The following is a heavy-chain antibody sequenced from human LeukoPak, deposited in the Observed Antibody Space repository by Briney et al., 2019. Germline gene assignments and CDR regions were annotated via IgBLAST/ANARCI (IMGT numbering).Heavy chain of an antibody. CDR2: ISAYNGNT. Sequence: GASVKVSCKASGYTFTNYGISWVRQDPGQGLAWMGWISAYNGNTNYAQKLQGRVTMTTDTSTSTAYMELRSLRSDDTAVYYCARDLPNYGDYVTNFDYWGQGTLVTVSS. CDR1: GYTFTNYG. J-gene: IGHJ4*02. CDR3: ARDLPNYGDYVTNFDY. V-gene: IGHV1-18*01. D-gene: IGHD4-17*01.